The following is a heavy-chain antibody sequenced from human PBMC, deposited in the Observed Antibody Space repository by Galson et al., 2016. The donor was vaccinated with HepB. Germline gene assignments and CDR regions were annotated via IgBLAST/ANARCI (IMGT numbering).Heavy chain of an antibody. CDR1: GGSISGYH. Sequence: ETLSLTCDVHGGSISGYHWNWIRQPPGKGLEWLGEINDGGITSYSPSLENRVTVSVDLSKSQLSLNLVAVTAADTAVYYCARGRGRTWPTSDYWGQGVLVTVSS. J-gene: IGHJ4*02. CDR3: ARGRGRTWPTSDY. CDR2: INDGGIT. V-gene: IGHV4-34*01. D-gene: IGHD2/OR15-2a*01.